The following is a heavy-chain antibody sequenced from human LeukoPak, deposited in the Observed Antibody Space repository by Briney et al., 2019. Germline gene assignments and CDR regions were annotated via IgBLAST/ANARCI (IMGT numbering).Heavy chain of an antibody. D-gene: IGHD2-21*02. CDR3: ARDPSRARVTPYYYMDV. J-gene: IGHJ6*03. CDR1: GYTFTIYY. V-gene: IGHV1-46*01. CDR2: INPGGGST. Sequence: ASVKVSCKASGYTFTIYYIHWVRQAPGQGLEWMGIINPGGGSTSYAQKFQDRVTMTSDTSTSTVYMELSSLRSEDTAMYYCARDPSRARVTPYYYMDVWGRGTTVTVAS.